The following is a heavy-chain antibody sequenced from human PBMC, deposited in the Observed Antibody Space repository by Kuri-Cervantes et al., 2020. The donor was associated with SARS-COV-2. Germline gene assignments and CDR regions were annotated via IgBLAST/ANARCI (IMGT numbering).Heavy chain of an antibody. J-gene: IGHJ6*02. CDR3: ARTPVLVAGIGYYYGMDV. CDR2: INPNSGGT. Sequence: ASVKVSCKASGYTFTGYYMHWVRQAPGQGLEWMGWINPNSGGTNYAQKFQGRVTMTRDTSISTAYMELSRLRSDDTAVYYCARTPVLVAGIGYYYGMDVWGQGTTVTVSS. D-gene: IGHD6-19*01. CDR1: GYTFTGYY. V-gene: IGHV1-2*02.